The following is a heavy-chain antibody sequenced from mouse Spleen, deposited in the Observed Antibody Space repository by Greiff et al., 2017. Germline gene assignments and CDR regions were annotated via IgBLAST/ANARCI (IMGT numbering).Heavy chain of an antibody. CDR2: ISSGGGST. CDR1: GFTFSSYY. J-gene: IGHJ1*01. Sequence: EVKLVESGGGLVKLGGSLKLSCAASGFTFSSYYMSWVRQTPEKRLEWVATISSGGGSTYYPDSVKGRFTISRDNAKNTLYLQMSSLNSEDTAVYYCARANYGARYFDVWGAGTTVTVSS. D-gene: IGHD1-2*01. CDR3: ARANYGARYFDV. V-gene: IGHV5-9*04.